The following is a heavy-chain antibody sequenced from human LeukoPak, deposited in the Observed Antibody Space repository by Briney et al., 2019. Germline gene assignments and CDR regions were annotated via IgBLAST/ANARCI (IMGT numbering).Heavy chain of an antibody. V-gene: IGHV4-34*01. CDR1: GGSFSGYY. CDR3: ARGWQQLVH. D-gene: IGHD6-13*01. Sequence: SETLSLTCAVYGGSFSGYYWSWIRQPPGKGLEWIGEINHSGSTNYNPSLKGRVTISVDTSKNQFSLKLSSVTAADTAVYYCARGWQQLVHWGQGTLVTVSS. CDR2: INHSGST. J-gene: IGHJ4*02.